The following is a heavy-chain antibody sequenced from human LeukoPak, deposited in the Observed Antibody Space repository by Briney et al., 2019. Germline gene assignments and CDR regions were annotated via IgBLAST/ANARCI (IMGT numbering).Heavy chain of an antibody. CDR1: GGSISSGGYY. CDR3: ASRYYDSSGSGPYFDY. J-gene: IGHJ4*02. Sequence: SETLSLTCTVSGGSISSGGYYWSWIRQHPGQGLEWIGYIYYSGSTYYNPSLKSRVTISVDTSKNQFSLKLSSVTAADTAVYYCASRYYDSSGSGPYFDYWGQGTLVTVSS. V-gene: IGHV4-31*03. CDR2: IYYSGST. D-gene: IGHD3-22*01.